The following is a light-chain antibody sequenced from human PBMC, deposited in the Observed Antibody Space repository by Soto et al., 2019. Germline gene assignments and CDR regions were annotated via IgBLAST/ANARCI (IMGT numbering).Light chain of an antibody. CDR2: GAS. J-gene: IGKJ5*01. Sequence: EIVLTHTPGTLSFSPVERATLSCRAIQSVSSSNLAWYQQKPGQSLRLLIYGASTRATGIPARFSGSGSGTEFTLTISSLQSEDFAVYYCQQYNNWPPITFGQVTRLEI. CDR1: QSVSSSN. V-gene: IGKV3-15*01. CDR3: QQYNNWPPIT.